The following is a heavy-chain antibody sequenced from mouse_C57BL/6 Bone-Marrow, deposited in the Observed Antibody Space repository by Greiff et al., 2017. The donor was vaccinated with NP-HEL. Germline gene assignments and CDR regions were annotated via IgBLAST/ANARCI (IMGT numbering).Heavy chain of an antibody. D-gene: IGHD2-1*01. CDR2: IYPGNSDT. CDR1: GYTFTSYW. V-gene: IGHV1-5*01. Sequence: EVQLQESGTVLARPGASVKMSCKTSGYTFTSYWMHWVKQRPGQGLEWIGAIYPGNSDTSYNQKFKGKAKLTAVTSASTAYMELSSLTNEDSAVYYCTRGGNYYALRQGTWFAYWGQGTLVTVSA. J-gene: IGHJ3*01. CDR3: TRGGNYYALRQGTWFAY.